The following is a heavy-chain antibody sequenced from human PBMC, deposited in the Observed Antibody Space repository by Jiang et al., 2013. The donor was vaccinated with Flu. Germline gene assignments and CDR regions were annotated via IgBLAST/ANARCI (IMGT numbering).Heavy chain of an antibody. CDR1: GGSISSSSYY. D-gene: IGHD6-19*01. J-gene: IGHJ4*02. CDR2: IYYSGST. Sequence: LTCTVSGGSISSSSYYWGWIRQPPGKGLEWIGSIYYSGSTYYNPSLKSRVTISVDTSKNQFSLKLSSVTAADTAVYYCARHLPYSSGWYYFDYWGQGTLVTVSS. V-gene: IGHV4-39*01. CDR3: ARHLPYSSGWYYFDY.